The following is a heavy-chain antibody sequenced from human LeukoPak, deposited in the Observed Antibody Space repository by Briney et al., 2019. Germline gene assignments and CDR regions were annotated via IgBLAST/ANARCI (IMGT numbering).Heavy chain of an antibody. J-gene: IGHJ3*02. CDR1: GFTFSSYA. CDR2: ISGSGGST. CDR3: ANGEGDYEPMAFDI. V-gene: IGHV3-23*01. D-gene: IGHD3-10*01. Sequence: PWGSLRLSCAASGFTFSSYAMSWVRQAPGKGLEWVSAISGSGGSTYYAGSVKGRFTISRENSKNTLYLQMNSLRAEDTAVYYCANGEGDYEPMAFDIWGQGTMVTVSS.